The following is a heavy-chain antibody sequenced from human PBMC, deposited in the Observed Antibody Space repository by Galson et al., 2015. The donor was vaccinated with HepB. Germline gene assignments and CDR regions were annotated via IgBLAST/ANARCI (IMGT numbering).Heavy chain of an antibody. Sequence: SVKVSCKASGYTFTTYDINWVRQAPGQGLEWIGWMNTNSGNSGHAQKFQGRVTMTRNTSVSTAYMELSSLRYEDTAVYYCTRGRRCSTTSCYAWFDHWGQGTLVTVSS. V-gene: IGHV1-8*01. CDR3: TRGRRCSTTSCYAWFDH. CDR1: GYTFTTYD. D-gene: IGHD2-2*01. CDR2: MNTNSGNS. J-gene: IGHJ5*02.